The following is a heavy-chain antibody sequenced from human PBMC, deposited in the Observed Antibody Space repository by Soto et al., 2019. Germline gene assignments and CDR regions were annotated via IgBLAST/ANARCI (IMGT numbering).Heavy chain of an antibody. CDR2: IWYDGLRQ. Sequence: RRLSCVGSGFTLNNYGVHWVRQAPGKGLEWVAVIWYDGLRQSYADSVRGRFTISRDSSTNTIYLQMSSLRAEDTANYFCVRESTPPFFDSWGQGTPVTVSS. J-gene: IGHJ4*02. D-gene: IGHD2-15*01. CDR1: GFTLNNYG. V-gene: IGHV3-33*01. CDR3: VRESTPPFFDS.